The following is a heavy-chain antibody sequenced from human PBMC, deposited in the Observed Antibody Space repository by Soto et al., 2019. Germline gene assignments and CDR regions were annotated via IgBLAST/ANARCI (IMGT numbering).Heavy chain of an antibody. J-gene: IGHJ4*02. CDR2: ISYDGSNK. D-gene: IGHD6-13*01. CDR3: AKPAGRAANLDY. V-gene: IGHV3-30*18. CDR1: GFTFSSYG. Sequence: QVQLVESGGGVVQPGRSLRLSCAASGFTFSSYGMHWVRQAPGKGLEWVAVISYDGSNKYYADSVKGRFTISRDNSKNTLYLQMNSLRAEDTAVYYCAKPAGRAANLDYWGQGTLVTVSS.